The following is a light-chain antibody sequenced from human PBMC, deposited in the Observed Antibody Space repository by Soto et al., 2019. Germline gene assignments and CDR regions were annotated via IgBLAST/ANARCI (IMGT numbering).Light chain of an antibody. J-gene: IGKJ2*02. V-gene: IGKV3-20*01. CDR3: QQYGSSLFGT. CDR2: GAL. CDR1: QTVSSRF. Sequence: EIVLTQSPGTLSLSPGERATLSCRASQTVSSRFLAWYQQKPGQAPRLLIYGALSRATGIPDRFSGSGSGTDFTLIISRLEPEDFAVYYCQQYGSSLFGTFGQGTKVDIK.